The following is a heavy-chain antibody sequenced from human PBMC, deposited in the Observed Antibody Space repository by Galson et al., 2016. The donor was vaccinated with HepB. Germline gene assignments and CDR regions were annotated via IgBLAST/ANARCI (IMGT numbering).Heavy chain of an antibody. Sequence: SLRLSCAASGFTFSSYWMHWVRQAPGKGLVWVSVINSDGSTTTYADSVKGRFTISRDNAKNTPFLQMNTLRAEDTAVYYCARGPDLWELPHYFDYWGQGTLVTVSS. CDR1: GFTFSSYW. J-gene: IGHJ4*02. CDR2: INSDGSTT. V-gene: IGHV3-74*01. CDR3: ARGPDLWELPHYFDY. D-gene: IGHD3-16*01.